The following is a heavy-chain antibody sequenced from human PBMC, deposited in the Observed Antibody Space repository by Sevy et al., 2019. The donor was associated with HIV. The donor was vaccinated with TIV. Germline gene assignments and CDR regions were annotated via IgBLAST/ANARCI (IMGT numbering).Heavy chain of an antibody. V-gene: IGHV3-7*01. D-gene: IGHD3-16*01. CDR1: GFRFTDYW. CDR2: IKQDESEK. J-gene: IGHJ4*02. CDR3: AREVGGFNWRPYYFDS. Sequence: GGSLRLSCAASGFRFTDYWMSWVRQTPGKGLEWVATIKQDESEKYYVDSVKGRFVISRDNGKTSVSLQMNGLRVEDTALCYCAREVGGFNWRPYYFDSWGQGTLVTVSS.